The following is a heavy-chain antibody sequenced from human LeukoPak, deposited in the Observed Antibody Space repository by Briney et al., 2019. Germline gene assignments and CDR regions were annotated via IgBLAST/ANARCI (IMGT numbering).Heavy chain of an antibody. CDR2: IYYSGST. CDR3: VGGYYYYGMDV. D-gene: IGHD3-16*01. Sequence: SETLSLTCAVSGGSISTYYWSWIRQPPGKGLEWIGDIYYSGSTNYNPSLKSRVTISVDTSKNQFSLKLSSVTAADTAVYYCVGGYYYYGMDVWGQGTTVTVSS. J-gene: IGHJ6*02. V-gene: IGHV4-59*12. CDR1: GGSISTYY.